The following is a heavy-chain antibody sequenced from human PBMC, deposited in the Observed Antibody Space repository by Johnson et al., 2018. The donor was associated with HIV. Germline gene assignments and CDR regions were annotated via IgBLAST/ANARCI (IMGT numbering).Heavy chain of an antibody. J-gene: IGHJ3*02. D-gene: IGHD1-14*01. CDR1: GFTFSSYW. CDR2: IKQDGSEK. Sequence: VQLVESGGGLVQPGGSLRLSCSASGFTFSSYWMAWVRQAPGKGLEWVANIKQDGSEKHYLASVKGRFTISRDNAKNSLYLQMNTLRAEDTAVYYCARDATYRKYALTSFDIWGQGAMVTVSS. CDR3: ARDATYRKYALTSFDI. V-gene: IGHV3-7*05.